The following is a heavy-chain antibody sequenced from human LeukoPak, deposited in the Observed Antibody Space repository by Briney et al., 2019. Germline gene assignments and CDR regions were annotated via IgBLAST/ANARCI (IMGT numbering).Heavy chain of an antibody. CDR3: GRIFNIWGTFRNT. D-gene: IGHD3-16*02. J-gene: IGHJ4*02. CDR1: GFPFTSYW. CDR2: INDDGSEK. Sequence: GGSLRLSCAASGFPFTSYWMVWVRQAPGRGLEWVANINDDGSEKNYLESLKGRFTISRDNANNSVSLHMTALRAEDTAIYYCGRIFNIWGTFRNTWGQGTQVTVSS. V-gene: IGHV3-7*01.